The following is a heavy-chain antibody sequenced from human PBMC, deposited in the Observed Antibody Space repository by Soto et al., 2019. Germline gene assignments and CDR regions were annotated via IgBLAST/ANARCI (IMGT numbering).Heavy chain of an antibody. CDR2: ISGNGRII. CDR1: GFIFSDYY. Sequence: QVQLVESGGGLVKPGGSLRLSCATSGFIFSDYYMHWIRQAPGKGLEWISYISGNGRIIQYADSAKGRFTISRDNAQNSRYLQMNRLRAEDTALYFCARDFGADSRTDFDHWGQGTLVTVSS. CDR3: ARDFGADSRTDFDH. J-gene: IGHJ4*02. V-gene: IGHV3-11*01. D-gene: IGHD2-21*02.